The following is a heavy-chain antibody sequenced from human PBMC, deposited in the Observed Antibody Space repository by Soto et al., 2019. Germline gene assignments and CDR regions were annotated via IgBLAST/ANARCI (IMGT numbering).Heavy chain of an antibody. D-gene: IGHD6-13*01. Sequence: QVQLVESGGGVVQPGRSLRLSCAASGFTFSSYGMHWVRQAPGKGLEWVAVISYDGSNKYYADSVKGRFTISRDNSKNTLYLQMNSLRAEDTAVYYCAKRAAAGPDYYYYGMDVWGQGTTVTVSS. J-gene: IGHJ6*02. V-gene: IGHV3-30*18. CDR2: ISYDGSNK. CDR1: GFTFSSYG. CDR3: AKRAAAGPDYYYYGMDV.